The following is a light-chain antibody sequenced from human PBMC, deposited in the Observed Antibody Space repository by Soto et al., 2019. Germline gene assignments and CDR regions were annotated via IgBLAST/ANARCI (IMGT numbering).Light chain of an antibody. V-gene: IGKV1-5*01. CDR2: DVS. CDR1: QTINNR. CDR3: QQYDSFWTM. J-gene: IGKJ1*01. Sequence: DIQMTQSPSTPSASVGDRVTIPCRASQTINNRLAWYQQKPGKAPKLLIYDVSTLESGVPSRFSGSGSGTEFTLTISSLQPDDFATYYCQQYDSFWTMFGQGTKVDIK.